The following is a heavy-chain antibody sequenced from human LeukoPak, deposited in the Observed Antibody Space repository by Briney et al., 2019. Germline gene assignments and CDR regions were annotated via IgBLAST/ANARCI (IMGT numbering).Heavy chain of an antibody. D-gene: IGHD3-10*01. J-gene: IGHJ4*02. CDR1: GFTFSSYA. Sequence: GGSLRLSCVASGFTFSSYAMSWVRQAPGKGLEWVSAISGSGGSTYYADSVKGRFTISRDNSKNTLYLQMNSLRAEDTAVYYCAKDPVPGFYYYGSGSVDYWGQGTLVTVSS. CDR3: AKDPVPGFYYYGSGSVDY. CDR2: ISGSGGST. V-gene: IGHV3-23*01.